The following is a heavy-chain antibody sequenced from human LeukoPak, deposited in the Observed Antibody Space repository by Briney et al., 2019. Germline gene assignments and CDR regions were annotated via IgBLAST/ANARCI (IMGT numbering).Heavy chain of an antibody. Sequence: GGSLRLSCAASGFTFSNYGVHWVRQAPGKGLEWVAFIQFDGSDIFYADSVEGRFSVSRDNPKNTLYLQMNSLRAEDTAVYYCAKEKQLEPFDCWGQGTLVTVSS. J-gene: IGHJ4*02. V-gene: IGHV3-30*02. CDR3: AKEKQLEPFDC. D-gene: IGHD1-1*01. CDR2: IQFDGSDI. CDR1: GFTFSNYG.